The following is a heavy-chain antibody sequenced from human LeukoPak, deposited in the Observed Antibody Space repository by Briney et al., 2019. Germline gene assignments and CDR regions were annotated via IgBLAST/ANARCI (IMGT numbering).Heavy chain of an antibody. D-gene: IGHD6-19*01. CDR2: ISSSSSTI. J-gene: IGHJ4*02. CDR1: GFTFSSYS. Sequence: PGGSLRLSCAASGFTFSSYSMNWVRQAPGKGLEWVSYISSSSSTIYYADSVKGRFTISRDNAKNSLYLQMNSLRAEDTAVYYCAGGGSSGWYWRDYWGQGTLVTVSS. CDR3: AGGGSSGWYWRDY. V-gene: IGHV3-48*04.